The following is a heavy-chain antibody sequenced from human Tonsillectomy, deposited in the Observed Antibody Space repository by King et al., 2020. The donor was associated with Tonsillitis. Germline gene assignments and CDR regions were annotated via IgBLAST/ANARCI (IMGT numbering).Heavy chain of an antibody. CDR1: GFTFSNHD. CDR2: ISYDGTNK. D-gene: IGHD6-19*01. V-gene: IGHV3-30*18. CDR3: AKSPGRWLVFYFDY. J-gene: IGHJ4*02. Sequence: VQLVESGGGVVQPGRALRLSCAASGFTFSNHDMHWVRQAPGKGLEWVALISYDGTNKHYADSVKGRFTISRDNSKNTLYLQRNSLRAEDPAVYYCAKSPGRWLVFYFDYWGQGTLVTVSS.